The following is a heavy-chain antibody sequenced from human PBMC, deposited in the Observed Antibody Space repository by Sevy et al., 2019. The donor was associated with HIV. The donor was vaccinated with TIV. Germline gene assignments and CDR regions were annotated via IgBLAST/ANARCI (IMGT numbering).Heavy chain of an antibody. J-gene: IGHJ5*02. D-gene: IGHD3-10*01. CDR2: IIPIFGTA. CDR3: AREGPMVQGANPLSYNWFDP. V-gene: IGHV1-69*13. CDR1: GGTFSSYA. Sequence: ASVKISCKASGGTFSSYAISWVRQAPGQGLEWMGGIIPIFGTANYAQKFQGRVTITADESTSTAYMELSSLRSEDTAVYYCAREGPMVQGANPLSYNWFDPWGQGTLVTVSS.